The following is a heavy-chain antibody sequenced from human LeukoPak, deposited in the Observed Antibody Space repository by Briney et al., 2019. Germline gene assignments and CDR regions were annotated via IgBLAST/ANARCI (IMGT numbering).Heavy chain of an antibody. J-gene: IGHJ4*02. D-gene: IGHD3-10*01. CDR3: ARETFGSGSYPDF. CDR2: IWHDGSHE. V-gene: IGHV3-33*01. CDR1: GFSFDTYA. Sequence: GGSLRLSCAASGFSFDTYAMHWVRQAPGQGLEWVALIWHDGSHEFYSNSVRGQFTISRDNSKNTVYLQMNNLRPDDTAVYYCARETFGSGSYPDFWGQGTLVTVSS.